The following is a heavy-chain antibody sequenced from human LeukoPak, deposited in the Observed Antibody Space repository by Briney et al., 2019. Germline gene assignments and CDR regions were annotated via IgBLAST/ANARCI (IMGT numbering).Heavy chain of an antibody. CDR2: INPNSGGT. Sequence: ASVKVSCKASGYTFTGYYMHWVRQAPGQRLEWMGWINPNSGGTNYAQKFQGRVTMTRDTSISTAYMELSRLRSDDTAVYYCARDQSISSSWYWDFQHWGQGTLVTVSS. CDR1: GYTFTGYY. J-gene: IGHJ1*01. V-gene: IGHV1-2*02. D-gene: IGHD6-13*01. CDR3: ARDQSISSSWYWDFQH.